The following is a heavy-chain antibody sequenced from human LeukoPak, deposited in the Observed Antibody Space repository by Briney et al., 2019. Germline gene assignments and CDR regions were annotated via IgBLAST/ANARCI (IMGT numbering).Heavy chain of an antibody. Sequence: AAVKVSCKVSGNTFTDLSMNWVRQAPGKGLEWMGGFDPEDVETIYAQKFQGRVTMAEDTSTATAYMELSSLRPDDTAVYYRATDFYRGRQFDYWGQGTLVTVS. D-gene: IGHD2/OR15-2a*01. V-gene: IGHV1-24*01. CDR3: ATDFYRGRQFDY. CDR2: FDPEDVET. CDR1: GNTFTDLS. J-gene: IGHJ4*02.